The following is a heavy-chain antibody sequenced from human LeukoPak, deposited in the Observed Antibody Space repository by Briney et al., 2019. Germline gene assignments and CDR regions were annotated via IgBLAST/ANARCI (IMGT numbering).Heavy chain of an antibody. CDR3: AKLQWLFPDDVYDY. CDR1: GFNFVTYG. CDR2: VSGNGVNT. V-gene: IGHV3-23*01. Sequence: GGSLRLSCAVSGFNFVTYGMTWVRQAPGKGLEWAAGVSGNGVNTHYAGSVKGRFTISRDNSKSMLFLEMNSLRPDDTAMYFCAKLQWLFPDDVYDYWGQGTMVTVSS. J-gene: IGHJ3*01. D-gene: IGHD6-19*01.